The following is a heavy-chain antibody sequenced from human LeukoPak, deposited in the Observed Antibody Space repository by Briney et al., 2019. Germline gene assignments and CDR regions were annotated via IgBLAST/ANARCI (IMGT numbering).Heavy chain of an antibody. J-gene: IGHJ4*02. Sequence: SETLSLTCTVSGGSISSYYWSWIRQPAGKGLEWIGRIYISGSGSTNYNPSLKSRVTISVDTSKNQFSLKLSSVTAADTAVYYCARVQESQIDYYFDYWGQGTLVTVSS. D-gene: IGHD3-9*01. V-gene: IGHV4-4*07. CDR2: IYISGSGST. CDR3: ARVQESQIDYYFDY. CDR1: GGSISSYY.